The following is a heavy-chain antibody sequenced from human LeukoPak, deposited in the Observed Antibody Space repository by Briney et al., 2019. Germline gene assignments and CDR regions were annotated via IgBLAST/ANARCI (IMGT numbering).Heavy chain of an antibody. CDR2: ISYDGSNK. CDR1: GFTFSSYG. J-gene: IGHJ4*02. V-gene: IGHV3-30*03. D-gene: IGHD5-18*01. Sequence: GGSLRLSCAASGFTFSSYGMHWVRQAPGKGLEWVAVISYDGSNKYYADSVKGRFTISRDNSKNTLYLQMNSLRAEDTAVYYCAGGRDTAMAPFDYWGQGTLVTVSS. CDR3: AGGRDTAMAPFDY.